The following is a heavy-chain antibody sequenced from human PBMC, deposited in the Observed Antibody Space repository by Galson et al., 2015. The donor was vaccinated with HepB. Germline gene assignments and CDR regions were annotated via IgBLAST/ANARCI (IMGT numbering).Heavy chain of an antibody. CDR2: ITPIFGPA. V-gene: IGHV1-69*13. D-gene: IGHD6-13*01. Sequence: SVKVSCKASGGSFGTYTLSWVRQAPGQGLEWMGGITPIFGPASYTQKFQGRVTIIADESTSTAYMELSSLRYGDTAVYYCARDIAAAGRAFDIWGQGTVVTVSS. J-gene: IGHJ3*02. CDR1: GGSFGTYT. CDR3: ARDIAAAGRAFDI.